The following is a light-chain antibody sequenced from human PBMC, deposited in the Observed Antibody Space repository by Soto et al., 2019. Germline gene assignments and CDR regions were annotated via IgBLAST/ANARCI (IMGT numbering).Light chain of an antibody. J-gene: IGLJ3*02. CDR3: ISYTSSSTWM. Sequence: QSALTQPASVSGSPGQSITISCSGTRSDIGSYNYVAWYQQFPGKTPKILIYGVSNRPSGVSSRFSGSKSGNTASLTISGLQAEDEADYYCISYTSSSTWMFGGGTKLTVL. CDR1: RSDIGSYNY. CDR2: GVS. V-gene: IGLV2-14*01.